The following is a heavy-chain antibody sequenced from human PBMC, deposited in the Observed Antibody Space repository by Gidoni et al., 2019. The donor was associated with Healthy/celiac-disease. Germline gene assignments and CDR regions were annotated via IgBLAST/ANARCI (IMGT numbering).Heavy chain of an antibody. CDR3: ARAHAFKQLAGSPAFYYYYYGMDV. Sequence: QVQLQQSGPGLVKPSQTLSLTCAISGDSVSSNSAAWNWIRQSPSRGLEWLGRTYYRSKWYNDYAVSVKSRITINPDTSKNQFSLQLNSVTPEDTAVYYCARAHAFKQLAGSPAFYYYYYGMDVWGQGTTVTVSS. J-gene: IGHJ6*02. V-gene: IGHV6-1*01. CDR1: GDSVSSNSAA. CDR2: TYYRSKWYN. D-gene: IGHD6-6*01.